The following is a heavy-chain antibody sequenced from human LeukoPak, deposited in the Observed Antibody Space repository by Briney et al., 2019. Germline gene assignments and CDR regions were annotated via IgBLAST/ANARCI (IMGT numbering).Heavy chain of an antibody. D-gene: IGHD5-18*01. CDR2: IYSDNT. CDR3: ARDSRDTAMSD. CDR1: GFTFSSNS. Sequence: GGSLRLSCTVSGFTFSSNSMSWVRQAPGKGLEWVSFIYSDNTHYSDSVKGRCTISKDNSKNTQYLQMNSLRAEDTAVYYCARDSRDTAMSDWGQGTLVTVSS. J-gene: IGHJ4*02. V-gene: IGHV3-53*01.